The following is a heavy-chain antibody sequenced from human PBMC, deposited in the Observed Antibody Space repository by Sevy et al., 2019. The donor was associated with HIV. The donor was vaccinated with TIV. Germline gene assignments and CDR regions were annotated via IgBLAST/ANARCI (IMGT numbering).Heavy chain of an antibody. Sequence: GGSLRLSCAASGFTFSSYRMTWVRQAPGKGLEWVSCISSTSACINYADSVKGRFTISRDKAKNLLYLQMDSLRAEDTAVYYCARAVLEISTWRSDYWGQGTLVTVSS. J-gene: IGHJ4*02. CDR1: GFTFSSYR. CDR3: ARAVLEISTWRSDY. V-gene: IGHV3-21*01. D-gene: IGHD1-1*01. CDR2: ISSTSACI.